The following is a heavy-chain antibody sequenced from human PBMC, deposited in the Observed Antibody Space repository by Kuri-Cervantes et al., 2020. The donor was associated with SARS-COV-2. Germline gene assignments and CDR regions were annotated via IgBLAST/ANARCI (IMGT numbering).Heavy chain of an antibody. CDR3: ARGQQQWLRKGWFGP. Sequence: SETLSLTCAVYGGSFSGYYWSWIRQPPGKGLEWIGEINHSGSTNYNPSLKSRVTVSVDTSKNQFSLKLSSVTAADTAVYYCARGQQQWLRKGWFGPWGQGTLVTVSS. V-gene: IGHV4-34*01. J-gene: IGHJ5*02. CDR2: INHSGST. D-gene: IGHD6-19*01. CDR1: GGSFSGYY.